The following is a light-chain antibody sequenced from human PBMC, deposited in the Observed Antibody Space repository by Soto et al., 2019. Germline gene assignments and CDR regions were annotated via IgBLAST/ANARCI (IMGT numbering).Light chain of an antibody. CDR1: SSDIGSYNL. J-gene: IGLJ2*01. Sequence: QSALTQPASVSGSPGQSITISCTGSSSDIGSYNLVSWYQHHPGKAPKLMIYEGTNRPSGVSNRFSGSKSGNTASLTISGLQAEYAAHYYCCSYARGSTLVFGRGTKLTVL. V-gene: IGLV2-23*01. CDR2: EGT. CDR3: CSYARGSTLV.